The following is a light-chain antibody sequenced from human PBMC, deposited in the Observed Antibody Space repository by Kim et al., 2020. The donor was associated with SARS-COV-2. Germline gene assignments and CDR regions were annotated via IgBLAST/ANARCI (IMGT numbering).Light chain of an antibody. CDR2: GDN. V-gene: IGLV3-19*01. CDR3: NCRGSRADPDWV. J-gene: IGLJ3*02. CDR1: TFMSFD. Sequence: FGQAASITCYGETFMSFDASWYQQKTGEAQLRVLYGDNYRPSVISDRFSVSTSGKVASLSITGAQAEDEAVYYCNCRGSRADPDWVFGGGTKLTV.